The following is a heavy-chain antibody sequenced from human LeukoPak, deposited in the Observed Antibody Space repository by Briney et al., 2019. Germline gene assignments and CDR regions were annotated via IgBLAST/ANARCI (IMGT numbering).Heavy chain of an antibody. J-gene: IGHJ4*02. CDR1: GFIFTNYF. CDR3: ATDRGWRTSGYYLYYFEY. V-gene: IGHV3-7*01. D-gene: IGHD3-3*01. CDR2: INHDGSEK. Sequence: PGGSLRLSCAASGFIFTNYFMSWVRQAPGKGLEWMACINHDGSEKYYVDSVRGRFTISRDNTMNSLYLQMSSLRAEDTAVYYCATDRGWRTSGYYLYYFEYWGQGTLVTYSS.